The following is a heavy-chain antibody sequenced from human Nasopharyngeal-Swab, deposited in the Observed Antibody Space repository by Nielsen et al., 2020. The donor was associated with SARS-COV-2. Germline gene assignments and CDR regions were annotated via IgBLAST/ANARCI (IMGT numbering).Heavy chain of an antibody. CDR2: ISSSSSYI. J-gene: IGHJ6*03. V-gene: IGHV3-21*04. CDR3: ARAGNYYYYYMDV. Sequence: VRQAPGKGLEWVSSISSSSSYIYYADSVKGRFTISRHNSKNTLYLQMNSLRAEDTAVYYCARAGNYYYYYMDVWGKGTTVTVSS.